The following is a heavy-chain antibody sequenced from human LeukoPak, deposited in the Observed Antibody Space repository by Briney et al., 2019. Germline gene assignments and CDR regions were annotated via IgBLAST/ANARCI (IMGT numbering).Heavy chain of an antibody. J-gene: IGHJ3*02. CDR3: ARGGYDFWSGYYEKAFDI. Sequence: SETLSLTCTVSGGSISSGSYYWSWIRQPAGKGLEWIGGIYTSGSTNYNPSLKSRVTISVDTSKNQFSLKLSSVTAADTAVYYCARGGYDFWSGYYEKAFDIWGQGTMVTVSS. V-gene: IGHV4-61*02. CDR1: GGSISSGSYY. CDR2: IYTSGST. D-gene: IGHD3-3*01.